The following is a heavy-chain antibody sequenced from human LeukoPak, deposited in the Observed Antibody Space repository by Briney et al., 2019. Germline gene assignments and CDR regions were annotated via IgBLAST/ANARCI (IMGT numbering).Heavy chain of an antibody. CDR1: GYSISSGYY. J-gene: IGHJ6*03. CDR2: IYPSGGT. V-gene: IGHV4-38-2*02. Sequence: SETLSLTCTASGYSISSGYYWGWIRQPPGKGLEWIGSIYPSGGTYYNPSLKSRVTISVDTSKNQFSLKLSSVTAADTAVYYCARVDSSRNMDVWGKGTTVTVSS. CDR3: ARVDSSRNMDV. D-gene: IGHD6-13*01.